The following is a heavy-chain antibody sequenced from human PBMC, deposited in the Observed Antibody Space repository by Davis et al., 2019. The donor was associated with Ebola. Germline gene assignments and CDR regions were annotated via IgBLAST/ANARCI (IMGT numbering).Heavy chain of an antibody. Sequence: PGGSLRLSCAASGFTFSSYAMNWVRQAPGKGLEWVSSISSGSTYEYYADSVKGRFTISRDNAKNSLYLQMNSLRDEDTAVYYCASTGTVVPAATYTFDYWGQGTLVTVSS. CDR2: ISSGSTYE. V-gene: IGHV3-21*01. J-gene: IGHJ4*02. CDR3: ASTGTVVPAATYTFDY. D-gene: IGHD2-2*01. CDR1: GFTFSSYA.